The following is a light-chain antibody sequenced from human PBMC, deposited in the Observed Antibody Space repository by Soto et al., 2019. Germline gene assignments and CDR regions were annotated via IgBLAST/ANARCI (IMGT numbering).Light chain of an antibody. CDR3: QQYNNDASWT. J-gene: IGKJ1*01. CDR1: QSISAW. V-gene: IGKV1-5*03. CDR2: KAS. Sequence: DIQMTQSPSTLSASLGDRVTITCRASQSISAWLAWYQQKPGKAPNLLIYKASTLESGVPSRFSGSGSGTEFTLTISSLQPYDFATYYCQQYNNDASWTFGQGTRVQIK.